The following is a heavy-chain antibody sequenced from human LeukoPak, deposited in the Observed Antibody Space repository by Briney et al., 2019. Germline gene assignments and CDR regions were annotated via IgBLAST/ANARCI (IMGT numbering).Heavy chain of an antibody. Sequence: PSETLSLTCTVSGGSISSGNYYWSWIRQPAGKGLEWIGHIYTSGSTNYNPSLKSRVTISVDTSKNQFSLKLSSVTAADTAVYYCARTTVTKYYFDYWGQGTLVTVSS. V-gene: IGHV4-61*09. CDR1: GGSISSGNYY. CDR3: ARTTVTKYYFDY. D-gene: IGHD4-17*01. CDR2: IYTSGST. J-gene: IGHJ4*02.